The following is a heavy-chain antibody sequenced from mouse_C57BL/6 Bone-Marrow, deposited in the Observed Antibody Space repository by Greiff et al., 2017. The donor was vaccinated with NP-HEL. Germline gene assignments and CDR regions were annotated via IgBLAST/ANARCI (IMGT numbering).Heavy chain of an antibody. CDR3: ATPEFAY. V-gene: IGHV1-19*01. CDR1: GYTFTDYY. J-gene: IGHJ3*01. Sequence: VHVKQSGPVLVKPGASVKMSCKASGYTFTDYYMNWVKQSHGKSLEWIGVINPYNGGTSYNQKFKGKATLTVDKSSSTAYMELNSLTSEDSAVYYCATPEFAYWGQGTLVTVSA. CDR2: INPYNGGT.